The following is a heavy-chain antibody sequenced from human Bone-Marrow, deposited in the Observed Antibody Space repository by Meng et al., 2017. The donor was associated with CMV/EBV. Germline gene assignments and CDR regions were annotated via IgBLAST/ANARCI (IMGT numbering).Heavy chain of an antibody. J-gene: IGHJ4*02. Sequence: SVKVSCKASGGTFSSYAISWVRQAPGQGLEWMGGIIPILGIANYAQKFQGRVTITADKSTSTAYMELSSLRSEDTAVYYCARGCRYPKKNGSGSYYIVYWGQGTLVTVSS. V-gene: IGHV1-69*10. CDR2: IIPILGIA. CDR3: ARGCRYPKKNGSGSYYIVY. D-gene: IGHD3-10*01. CDR1: GGTFSSYA.